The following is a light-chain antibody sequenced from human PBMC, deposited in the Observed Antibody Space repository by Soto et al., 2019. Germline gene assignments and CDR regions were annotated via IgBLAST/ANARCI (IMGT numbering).Light chain of an antibody. CDR2: GAS. V-gene: IGKV3-15*01. J-gene: IGKJ1*01. CDR3: QQYNNWPRT. CDR1: RSVSTN. Sequence: EVVMTQSPAILSVSPGEIATLSFSASRSVSTNLAWYQQKLGQAPRLLIYGASTRAAGIPARFSGSGSGTEFTLTISSLQSEDFAIYYCQQYNNWPRTFGQGTKVDIK.